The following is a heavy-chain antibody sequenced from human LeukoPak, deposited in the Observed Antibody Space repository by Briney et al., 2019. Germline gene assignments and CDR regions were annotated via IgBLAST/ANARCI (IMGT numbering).Heavy chain of an antibody. CDR3: ASWGGDIVVVPALPRRAFDI. J-gene: IGHJ3*02. CDR1: GFTFSSYW. Sequence: GGSLRLSCAASGFTFSSYWMSWVRQAPGKGLEWVANIKQDGSEKYYVDSVKGRFTISRDNAKNSLYLQMNSLRAEDTAVYYCASWGGDIVVVPALPRRAFDIWGQGSMVTVSS. CDR2: IKQDGSEK. D-gene: IGHD2-2*01. V-gene: IGHV3-7*01.